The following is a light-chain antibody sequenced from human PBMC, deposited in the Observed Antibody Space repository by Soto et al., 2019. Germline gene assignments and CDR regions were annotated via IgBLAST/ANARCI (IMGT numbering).Light chain of an antibody. J-gene: IGLJ1*01. Sequence: QSVLTQPRSVSGSPGQSVTISRTGTSSDVGGYNYVSWYQQHPGKAPKLMIYDVSKRPSGVPDRFSGSKSGNTASLTISGLQAEDEADYYCCSYAGSLYVFGTGTKATVL. CDR2: DVS. CDR3: CSYAGSLYV. V-gene: IGLV2-11*01. CDR1: SSDVGGYNY.